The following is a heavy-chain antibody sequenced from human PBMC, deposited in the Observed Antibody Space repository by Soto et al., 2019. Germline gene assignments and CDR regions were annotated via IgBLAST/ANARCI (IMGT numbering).Heavy chain of an antibody. D-gene: IGHD2-21*02. CDR2: RYNTGIT. CDR3: ARDLWGYCGADCYPLDV. V-gene: IGHV4-59*01. Sequence: SETLYLTCTFCGGSISRYYWSWIRQRPGKGREWIGYRYNTGITIYNPSLKSRFSISVDTSKNQFSLKLISVTAADTAVYYCARDLWGYCGADCYPLDVWGQGTTVTVS. CDR1: GGSISRYY. J-gene: IGHJ6*02.